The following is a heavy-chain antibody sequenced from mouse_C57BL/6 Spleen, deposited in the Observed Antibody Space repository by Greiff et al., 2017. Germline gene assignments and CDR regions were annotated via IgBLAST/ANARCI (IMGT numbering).Heavy chain of an antibody. D-gene: IGHD1-1*01. CDR1: GYAFSSSW. CDR3: ARWIITTVVSYFDY. CDR2: IYPGDGDT. V-gene: IGHV1-82*01. Sequence: QVQLQQSGPELVKPGASVKISCKASGYAFSSSWMNWVKQRPGKGLEWIGRIYPGDGDTNYNGTFKGKATLTADKSSSTAYMQLSSLTSEDSAVYFCARWIITTVVSYFDYWGQGTTLTVSS. J-gene: IGHJ2*01.